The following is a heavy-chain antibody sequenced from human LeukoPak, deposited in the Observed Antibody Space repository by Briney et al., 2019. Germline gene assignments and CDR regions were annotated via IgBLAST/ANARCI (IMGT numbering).Heavy chain of an antibody. Sequence: PGRSLRLSCAASGFTFSSYAMHWVRQAPGKGLEWVAVISYDGSNKYYADSVKGRFTISRDNSKNTLYLQMNSLRAEDTAVYYCARQPNKEQWLVPDYWGQGTLVAVSS. CDR3: ARQPNKEQWLVPDY. CDR1: GFTFSSYA. V-gene: IGHV3-30-3*01. D-gene: IGHD6-19*01. CDR2: ISYDGSNK. J-gene: IGHJ4*02.